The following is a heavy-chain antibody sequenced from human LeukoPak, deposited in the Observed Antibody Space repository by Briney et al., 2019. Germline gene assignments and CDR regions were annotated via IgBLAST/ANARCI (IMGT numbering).Heavy chain of an antibody. CDR2: ISWNSVSI. J-gene: IGHJ2*01. Sequence: GRSLRLSCAASGFTLDDYVMHWVRQAPGKGLEWVSGISWNSVSIGYADSVKGRFTISRDNAKNSLYLQMNSLRAEDTALYYCAKDIGTGGTGWYFDLWGRGTLVTVSS. V-gene: IGHV3-9*01. CDR1: GFTLDDYV. D-gene: IGHD6-13*01. CDR3: AKDIGTGGTGWYFDL.